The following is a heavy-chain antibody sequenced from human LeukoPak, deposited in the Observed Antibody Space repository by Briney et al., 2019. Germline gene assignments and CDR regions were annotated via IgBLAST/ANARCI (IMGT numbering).Heavy chain of an antibody. J-gene: IGHJ6*03. CDR3: AKDQLGSAYYYYYYMDV. Sequence: PGRSLRLSCAASGFTFSSYAMHWVRQAPGKGLEWVAVISYDGSNKYYADSVKGRFTISRDNSKNTLYLQMNSLRAEDTAVYYCAKDQLGSAYYYYYYMDVWGKGTTVTVSS. V-gene: IGHV3-30-3*01. D-gene: IGHD2-15*01. CDR1: GFTFSSYA. CDR2: ISYDGSNK.